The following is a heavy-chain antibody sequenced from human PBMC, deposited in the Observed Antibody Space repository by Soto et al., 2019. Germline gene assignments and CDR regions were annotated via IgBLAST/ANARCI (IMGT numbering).Heavy chain of an antibody. CDR2: ISGGDGDT. CDR3: AKDRFTSTVRKYWFFDL. Sequence: EVQLLESGGGLVKPGGSLRLSCAASGFTFTNYAMTWVRQPAGKGLEWVSSISGGDGDTSYADSVKGRFTISRDNSENTLLRQMNSLRPDGTAVYYCAKDRFTSTVRKYWFFDLWGRGTLVTVSS. J-gene: IGHJ2*01. CDR1: GFTFTNYA. V-gene: IGHV3-23*01. D-gene: IGHD3-10*01.